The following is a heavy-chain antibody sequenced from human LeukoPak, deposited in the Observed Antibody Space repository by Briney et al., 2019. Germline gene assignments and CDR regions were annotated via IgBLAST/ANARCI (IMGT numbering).Heavy chain of an antibody. CDR1: GFTLTTAW. J-gene: IGHJ4*02. CDR2: IKSRTDGGTT. CDR3: ATRKNRDGYNWAYDH. D-gene: IGHD5-24*01. V-gene: IGHV3-15*01. Sequence: KSGGSLRLSCAASGFTLTTAWMYWVRQAPGKGLEWVARIKSRTDGGTTGYAAPVKGRFTISRDDSKNTLYLEMNSLKIEDTGVFYCATRKNRDGYNWAYDHWGQGTLVTVSS.